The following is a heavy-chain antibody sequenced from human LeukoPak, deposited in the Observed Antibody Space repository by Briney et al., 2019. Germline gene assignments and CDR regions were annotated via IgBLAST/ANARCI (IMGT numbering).Heavy chain of an antibody. CDR3: ARQGRGYGGNSDY. CDR2: IYYSGST. D-gene: IGHD4-23*01. Sequence: PSETLSLTCTVSGGSFTSYYWTWIRQPPRKGLEWIGYIYYSGSTNYNPSLKSRVTISVDTSKNQFSLKLSSVTAADTAVYYCARQGRGYGGNSDYWGQGTQVTVSS. J-gene: IGHJ4*02. V-gene: IGHV4-59*08. CDR1: GGSFTSYY.